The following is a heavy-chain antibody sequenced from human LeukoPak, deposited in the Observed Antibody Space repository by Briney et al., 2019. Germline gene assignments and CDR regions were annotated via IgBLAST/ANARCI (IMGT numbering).Heavy chain of an antibody. V-gene: IGHV3-30*02. CDR3: AKDLSPMVGAKILDY. CDR2: IRYDGSDK. D-gene: IGHD1-26*01. J-gene: IGHJ4*02. Sequence: PGGSLRLSCAASGITFSNYGMHWVRQAPGKGLEWVAFIRYDGSDKYCAGSVKGRFTISRDNSKITLFLQMNGLRAEDTAVYYCAKDLSPMVGAKILDYWGQGTLVTVSS. CDR1: GITFSNYG.